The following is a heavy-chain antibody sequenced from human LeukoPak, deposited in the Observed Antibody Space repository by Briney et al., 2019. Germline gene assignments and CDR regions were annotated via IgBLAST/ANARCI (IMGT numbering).Heavy chain of an antibody. CDR2: IWHDGSPT. J-gene: IGHJ3*01. CDR3: VTHYKWDPLFHAFDF. Sequence: GRSLRLSCAVSGIPFKKYGMHWVRQAPGKGLEWVATIWHDGSPTMYADSAKGRFTISRDDSKNMLYLQMNSLRAEDTAEYYCVTHYKWDPLFHAFDFWAKGKGSPSLQ. D-gene: IGHD1-26*01. V-gene: IGHV3-33*01. CDR1: GIPFKKYG.